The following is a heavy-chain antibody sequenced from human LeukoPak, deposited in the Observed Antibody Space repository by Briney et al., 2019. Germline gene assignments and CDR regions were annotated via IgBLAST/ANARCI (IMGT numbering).Heavy chain of an antibody. V-gene: IGHV3-23*01. CDR2: ISSSSGGT. CDR3: AKDTRGYTYGMTDF. D-gene: IGHD5-18*01. CDR1: GFTFNSYA. J-gene: IGHJ4*02. Sequence: GGSLRLSCVASGFTFNSYAMNWVRQTPGKGLEWVSVISSSSGGTYYADSVKGRFTISRDNSKNTLYLQMNSLRVEDTAVYYCAKDTRGYTYGMTDFWGQGTLVTVSS.